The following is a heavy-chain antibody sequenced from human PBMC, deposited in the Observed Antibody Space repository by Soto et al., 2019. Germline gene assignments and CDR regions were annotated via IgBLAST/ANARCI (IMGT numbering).Heavy chain of an antibody. Sequence: GESLKISCQGSGYSFTSYWISWVRQMPGKGLEWMGRIDPSDSYTNYSPSLQGHVTISADKSISTAYLQWSSLKASDTAMYYCARRDYDILTGYNWFDPWGQGTLVTVSS. CDR3: ARRDYDILTGYNWFDP. CDR1: GYSFTSYW. CDR2: IDPSDSYT. V-gene: IGHV5-10-1*01. D-gene: IGHD3-9*01. J-gene: IGHJ5*02.